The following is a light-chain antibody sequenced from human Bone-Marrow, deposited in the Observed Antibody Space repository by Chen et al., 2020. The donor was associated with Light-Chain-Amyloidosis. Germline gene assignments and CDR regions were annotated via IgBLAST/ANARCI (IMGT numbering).Light chain of an antibody. CDR2: GSS. Sequence: EIVLTQSPGTMSLSTGEGANLSCRASQTISSNYLTWYQQKFGQAPRLLIYGSSSRATGIPDRFTGSCSGTNFTLTITRQEPEDFAMYYCQQYGTSPLTFGGGTKVEIK. CDR3: QQYGTSPLT. J-gene: IGKJ4*01. CDR1: QTISSNY. V-gene: IGKV3-20*01.